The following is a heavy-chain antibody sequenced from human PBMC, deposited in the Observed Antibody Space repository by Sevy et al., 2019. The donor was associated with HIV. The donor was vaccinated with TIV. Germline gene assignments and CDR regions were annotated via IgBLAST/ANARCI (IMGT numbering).Heavy chain of an antibody. J-gene: IGHJ6*02. D-gene: IGHD2-8*01. Sequence: GGSLRLSCVATGFSFSNYWMHWVRQAPGKGLVWVSRINSDGSSTSYADSVKGRFTISRDNAQNKLFMQMNSLRAEDTALYYCAKDKGYCTNGVCYTSYYYYGMDVWGQGTTVTVSS. V-gene: IGHV3-74*01. CDR1: GFSFSNYW. CDR2: INSDGSST. CDR3: AKDKGYCTNGVCYTSYYYYGMDV.